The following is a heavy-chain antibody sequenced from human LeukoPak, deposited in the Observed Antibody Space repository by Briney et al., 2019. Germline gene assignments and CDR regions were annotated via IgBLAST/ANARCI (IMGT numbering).Heavy chain of an antibody. Sequence: GASVKVSCKASGYSFTGYNMHWVRQAPGQGLEWMGWINPNSGGTNYAQKLQGRVTMTTDTSTSTAYMDLRSLRSDDTAVYYCARVRNSGFRYVDSWGQGTLVTVSS. J-gene: IGHJ4*02. V-gene: IGHV1-2*02. CDR3: ARVRNSGFRYVDS. CDR2: INPNSGGT. D-gene: IGHD5-12*01. CDR1: GYSFTGYN.